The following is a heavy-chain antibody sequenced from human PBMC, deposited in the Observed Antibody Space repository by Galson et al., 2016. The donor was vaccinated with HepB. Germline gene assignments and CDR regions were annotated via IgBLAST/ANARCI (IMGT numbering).Heavy chain of an antibody. J-gene: IGHJ4*02. Sequence: SLRLSCAASGFTFDDYGMHWVRQAPGKGLEWVSGISQRSRNNSAKNSLYLQMNSLRPEDTAIYFCARDPRRNYFYSFDYWGQGTMVTVSS. CDR3: ARDPRRNYFYSFDY. CDR1: GFTFDDYG. V-gene: IGHV3-9*01. D-gene: IGHD3-10*01. CDR2: ISQRSRN.